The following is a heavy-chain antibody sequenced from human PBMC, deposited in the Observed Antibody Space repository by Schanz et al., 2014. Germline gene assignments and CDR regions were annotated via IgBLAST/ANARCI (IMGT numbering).Heavy chain of an antibody. J-gene: IGHJ4*02. CDR1: GFTFTTNA. Sequence: EVQLVESGGGLVQPGGSLRLSCAASGFTFTTNAMSWVRQPPGKGLEWVSAISGNGGSTYFAESVKGRFTISRDNSDNTLFLQMNSLRAEDTAVYYCAKVREWWPYYFDYWGQGTLVTVSS. D-gene: IGHD2-15*01. CDR2: ISGNGGST. CDR3: AKVREWWPYYFDY. V-gene: IGHV3-23*04.